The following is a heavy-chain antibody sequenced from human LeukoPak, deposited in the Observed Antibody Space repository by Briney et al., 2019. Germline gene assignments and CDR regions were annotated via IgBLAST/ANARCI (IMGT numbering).Heavy chain of an antibody. J-gene: IGHJ3*02. CDR3: ARDREAVAGTLAAFDI. CDR1: GFTFSDYY. V-gene: IGHV3-11*04. Sequence: PGGPLRLSCAASGFTFSDYYMSWIRQAPGKGLERVSYISSSGSTIYYADSVKGRFTISRDNAKNSLYLQMNSLRAEDTAVYYCARDREAVAGTLAAFDIWGQGTMVTVSS. CDR2: ISSSGSTI. D-gene: IGHD6-19*01.